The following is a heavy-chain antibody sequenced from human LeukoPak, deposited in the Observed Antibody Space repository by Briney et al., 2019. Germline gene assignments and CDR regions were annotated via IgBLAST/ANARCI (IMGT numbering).Heavy chain of an antibody. Sequence: GGSLRLSCVASGFTFTNYAMSWVRQAPGKGLEWGSAITGSDGGSYYADSVKGRFTISRDNSKNTLYLQVNSLRAEDTAVYYCAKWGDYDILTGYYVPDYWGQGTLVTVSS. D-gene: IGHD3-9*01. CDR3: AKWGDYDILTGYYVPDY. V-gene: IGHV3-23*01. CDR2: ITGSDGGS. CDR1: GFTFTNYA. J-gene: IGHJ4*02.